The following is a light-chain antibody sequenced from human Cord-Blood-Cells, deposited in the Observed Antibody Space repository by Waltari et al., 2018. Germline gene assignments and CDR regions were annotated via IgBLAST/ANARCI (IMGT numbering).Light chain of an antibody. CDR2: GAS. CDR1: QSVSSSY. Sequence: EIVLTQSPGTLFLSSGESGTLSCRASQSVSSSYLAWYQQKPGQAPRLLIYGASSRATGIPDRFSGSGSGTDFTLTISRLEPEDFAVYYCQQYGSSPQTFGQGTKVEIK. CDR3: QQYGSSPQT. J-gene: IGKJ1*01. V-gene: IGKV3-20*01.